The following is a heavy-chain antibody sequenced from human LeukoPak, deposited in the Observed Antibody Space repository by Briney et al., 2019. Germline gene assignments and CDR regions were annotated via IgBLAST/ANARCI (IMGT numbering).Heavy chain of an antibody. D-gene: IGHD2-15*01. J-gene: IGHJ4*02. CDR3: ARDHCSGGSCHWRFDY. V-gene: IGHV6-1*01. CDR2: TYDRSKWYN. CDR1: GDSVSSNSVA. Sequence: ASQTLSLTCAISGDSVSSNSVAWNWIRQSPSRGLEWLGRTYDRSKWYNDYAVSVKGRITIDPDTSKNQFSLQLNSVTPEDTAVYYCARDHCSGGSCHWRFDYWGQGTLVTVSS.